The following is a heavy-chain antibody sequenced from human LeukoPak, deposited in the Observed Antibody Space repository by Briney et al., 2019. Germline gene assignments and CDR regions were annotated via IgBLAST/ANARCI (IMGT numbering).Heavy chain of an antibody. Sequence: GGSLRLSCAASGFTFSSYWMHWVRQAPGKGLVWVSYVHPDGSNTNYADPVKGRFTISRDNAKNTLYLQMNSLRAEDTAVYYCAKGEDDFDYWGQGTLVTVSS. D-gene: IGHD5-24*01. CDR1: GFTFSSYW. J-gene: IGHJ4*02. V-gene: IGHV3-74*01. CDR2: VHPDGSNT. CDR3: AKGEDDFDY.